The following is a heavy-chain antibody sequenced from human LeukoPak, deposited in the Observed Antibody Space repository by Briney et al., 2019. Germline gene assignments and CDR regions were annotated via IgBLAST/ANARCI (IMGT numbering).Heavy chain of an antibody. J-gene: IGHJ4*02. CDR1: GGSFSGYY. CDR2: INHSGST. V-gene: IGHV4-34*01. CDR3: AREANIAAAGTTTERDY. Sequence: SETLSLTCAVYGGSFSGYYWSWIRQPPGKGLEWIGEINHSGSTNYNPSLKSRVTISVDTSKNQFSLKLSSVTAADTAVYYCAREANIAAAGTTTERDYWGQGTLVTVSS. D-gene: IGHD6-13*01.